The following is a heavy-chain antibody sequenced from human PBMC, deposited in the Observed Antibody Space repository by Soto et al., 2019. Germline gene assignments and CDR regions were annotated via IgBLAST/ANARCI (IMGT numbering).Heavy chain of an antibody. CDR2: IYYSGRT. D-gene: IGHD6-13*01. CDR1: GGSISSGGYY. Sequence: QVQLQESGPGLVKPSQTLSLTCTVSGGSISSGGYYWSWIRQHPGKGLEWIGYIYYSGRTNYNTYLTRRVTISVDTSKNQFSLQLNSVTAADPAVYYCARVFSDSSSFFDPWGQGTLVTVSS. CDR3: ARVFSDSSSFFDP. J-gene: IGHJ5*02. V-gene: IGHV4-31*03.